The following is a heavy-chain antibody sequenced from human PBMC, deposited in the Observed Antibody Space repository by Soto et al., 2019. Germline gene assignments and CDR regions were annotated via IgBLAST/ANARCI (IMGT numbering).Heavy chain of an antibody. J-gene: IGHJ3*02. CDR1: GFTFSSYA. D-gene: IGHD3-16*02. Sequence: EVQLLESGGGLVQPGGSLRLSCAASGFTFSSYAMSWVRQAPGKGLEWVSAISGSGGSTYDADSVKGRFTISRDNSKNTLYLQMNSLRAEDTAVYYCANFPPWGSYRAIGAFDIWGQGTMVTVSS. CDR3: ANFPPWGSYRAIGAFDI. V-gene: IGHV3-23*01. CDR2: ISGSGGST.